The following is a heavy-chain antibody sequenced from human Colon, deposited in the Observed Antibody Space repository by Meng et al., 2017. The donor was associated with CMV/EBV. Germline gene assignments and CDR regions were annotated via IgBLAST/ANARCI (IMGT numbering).Heavy chain of an antibody. J-gene: IGHJ4*02. CDR1: GYTFTGYY. V-gene: IGHV1-2*02. D-gene: IGHD2-2*02. Sequence: ASVKVSCKASGYTFTGYYMHWVRQAPGQGLEWMGWINPNSGGTNFAQKFQGRVTMTRDTSISTAYMELSRLRSDDTAVYYCAGVPAKPYCSSASCYNDYWGQGTLVTVSS. CDR3: AGVPAKPYCSSASCYNDY. CDR2: INPNSGGT.